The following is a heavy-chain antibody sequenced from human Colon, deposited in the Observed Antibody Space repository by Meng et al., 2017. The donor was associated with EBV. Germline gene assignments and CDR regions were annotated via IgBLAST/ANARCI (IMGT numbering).Heavy chain of an antibody. Sequence: QVHPHTWGAGLLKPAETLSLTCGVSGGSLSGYYWSWIRHFPGRTLEFIGDINHSGSANYNPSLRSRVTISVDTSKNQIFLNLHSVTAADTAVYRCARTFGYCSNNNCPRTLGYWGQGTLVTVSS. CDR3: ARTFGYCSNNNCPRTLGY. CDR2: INHSGSA. V-gene: IGHV4-34*01. CDR1: GGSLSGYY. J-gene: IGHJ4*02. D-gene: IGHD2-2*03.